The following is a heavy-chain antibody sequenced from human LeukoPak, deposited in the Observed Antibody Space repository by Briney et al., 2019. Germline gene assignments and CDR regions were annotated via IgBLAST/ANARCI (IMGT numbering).Heavy chain of an antibody. CDR3: ARHIRAPYYFGSAIIEY. CDR2: IYPGDSDT. D-gene: IGHD3-10*01. J-gene: IGHJ4*02. Sequence: AEALKISCKGSGYIFTSYWIGWVRHMPGKGLVWRGIIYPGDSDTRYSPSFQGQVTTSADNSISTACLQWRSLKASDTAMYYSARHIRAPYYFGSAIIEYWGQRNLVTVSS. V-gene: IGHV5-51*01. CDR1: GYIFTSYW.